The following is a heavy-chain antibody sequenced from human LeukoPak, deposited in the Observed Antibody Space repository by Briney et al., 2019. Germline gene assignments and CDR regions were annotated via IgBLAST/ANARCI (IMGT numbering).Heavy chain of an antibody. Sequence: SETLSLTCTVSGGSVSSGSYYWSWIRQPPGKGLEWIGYIYYSGSTNYNPSLKSRVTISVDTSKNQFSLKLSSVTAADTAVYYCARVVRAALDFDYWGQGTLVTVSS. V-gene: IGHV4-61*01. CDR1: GGSVSSGSYY. J-gene: IGHJ4*02. CDR3: ARVVRAALDFDY. D-gene: IGHD6-25*01. CDR2: IYYSGST.